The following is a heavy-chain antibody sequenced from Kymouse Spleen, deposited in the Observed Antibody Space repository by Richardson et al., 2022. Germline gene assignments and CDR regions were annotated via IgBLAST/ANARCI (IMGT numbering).Heavy chain of an antibody. D-gene: IGHD1-7*01. V-gene: IGHV4-34*01. CDR1: GGSFSGYY. J-gene: IGHJ6*02. Sequence: QVQLQQWGAGLLKPSETLSLTCAVYGGSFSGYYWSWIRQPPGKGLEWIGEINHSGSTNYNPSLKSRVTISVDTSKNQFSLKLSSVTAADTAVYYCARDDGTTNYYGMDVWGQGTTVTVSS. CDR3: ARDDGTTNYYGMDV. CDR2: INHSGST.